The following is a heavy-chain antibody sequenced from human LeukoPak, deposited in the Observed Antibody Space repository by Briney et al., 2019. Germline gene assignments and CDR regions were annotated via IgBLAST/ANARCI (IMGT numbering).Heavy chain of an antibody. D-gene: IGHD5-12*01. J-gene: IGHJ4*02. V-gene: IGHV3-66*01. CDR2: IYSDGST. Sequence: WGSLRLSCAASGFTVSSNYMNWVRQAPGKGLEWVSVIYSDGSTYYADSVKGRFTISRDNSKNTLYLQMNSLRDEDTAVYYCARWVVATMFDYWGQGTLVTVSS. CDR1: GFTVSSNY. CDR3: ARWVVATMFDY.